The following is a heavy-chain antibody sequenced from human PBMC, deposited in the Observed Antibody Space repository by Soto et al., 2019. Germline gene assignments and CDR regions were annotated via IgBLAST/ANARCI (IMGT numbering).Heavy chain of an antibody. V-gene: IGHV6-1*01. J-gene: IGHJ5*01. CDR3: TSALSGRYDS. Sequence: SQTLSLTCAISGDSVSSKAAAWNWIRQSPSRGLEWLGRTYYRSKWSTDYAVSVKSRITINPDTSKNQFSLQLNSVTPEDTAVYSCTSALSGRYDSRGKGTLVTVSS. CDR2: TYYRSKWST. D-gene: IGHD1-26*01. CDR1: GDSVSSKAAA.